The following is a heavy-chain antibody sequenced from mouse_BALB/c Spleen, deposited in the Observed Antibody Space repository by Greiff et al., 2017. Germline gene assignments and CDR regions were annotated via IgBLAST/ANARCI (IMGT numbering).Heavy chain of an antibody. Sequence: EGKVVESGGGLVQPGGSLKLSCAASGFTFSSYGMSWVRQTPDKRLELVATINSNGGSTYYPDSVKGRFTISRDNAKNTLYLQMSSLKSEDTAMYYCADYRYDGDAMDYWGQGTSVTVSA. CDR3: ADYRYDGDAMDY. CDR2: INSNGGST. D-gene: IGHD2-14*01. CDR1: GFTFSSYG. J-gene: IGHJ4*01. V-gene: IGHV5-6-3*01.